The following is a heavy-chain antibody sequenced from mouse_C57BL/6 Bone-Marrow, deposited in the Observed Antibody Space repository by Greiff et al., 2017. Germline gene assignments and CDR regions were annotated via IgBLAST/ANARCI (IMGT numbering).Heavy chain of an antibody. CDR3: ARCWLLHYAMDY. D-gene: IGHD2-3*01. V-gene: IGHV1-9*01. Sequence: QVHVKQSGAERMKPGASVKLSCKATGYTFTGYWIEGVKQRPGHGLEWIGEILPGSGSTNYNEKFKGKATFTADTSSNTAYMQLSSLTTEDSAIYYCARCWLLHYAMDYWGQGTSVTVSS. CDR1: GYTFTGYW. CDR2: ILPGSGST. J-gene: IGHJ4*01.